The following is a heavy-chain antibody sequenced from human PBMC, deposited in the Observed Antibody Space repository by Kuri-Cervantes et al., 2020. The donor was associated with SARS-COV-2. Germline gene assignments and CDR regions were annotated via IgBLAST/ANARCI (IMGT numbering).Heavy chain of an antibody. CDR1: GFTFDDYT. Sequence: GESLKISCAASGFTFDDYTMHWVRQAPGKGLEWVSLISWDGGSTYYADSVKGRFTISRDNSKNTLYLQMNSLRAEDTAVYYCAKERVRIVGASRENAFDIWGQGTMVTVSS. CDR2: ISWDGGST. D-gene: IGHD1-26*01. V-gene: IGHV3-43*01. CDR3: AKERVRIVGASRENAFDI. J-gene: IGHJ3*02.